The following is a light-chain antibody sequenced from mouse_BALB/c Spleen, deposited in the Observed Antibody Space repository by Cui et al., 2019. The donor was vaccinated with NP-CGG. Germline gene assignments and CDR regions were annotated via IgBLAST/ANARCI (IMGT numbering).Light chain of an antibody. CDR1: TGAVTTSNS. CDR3: ALWYSNHWV. J-gene: IGLJ1*01. Sequence: QAVVTQESALTTSPGETVTLTCRSSTGAVTTSNSANCVQQTPDHFFPGLIGGTNNRAPGVPARFSGSLIGDKAALTITGAQTEDEAIYFCALWYSNHWVFGGGTKLTVL. CDR2: GTN. V-gene: IGLV1*01.